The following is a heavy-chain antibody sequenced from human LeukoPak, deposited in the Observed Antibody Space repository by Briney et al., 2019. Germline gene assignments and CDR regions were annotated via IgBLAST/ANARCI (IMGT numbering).Heavy chain of an antibody. D-gene: IGHD5-18*01. Sequence: SETLSLTCTVSGGSTSSYYWSWIRQPPGKGLEWIGYIYYSGSTNYNPSLKSRVTISVDTSKNQFSLKLSSVTAADTAVYYCARGPSIQLWSDPYYYYGMDVWGQGTTVTVSS. CDR2: IYYSGST. V-gene: IGHV4-59*12. CDR1: GGSTSSYY. CDR3: ARGPSIQLWSDPYYYYGMDV. J-gene: IGHJ6*02.